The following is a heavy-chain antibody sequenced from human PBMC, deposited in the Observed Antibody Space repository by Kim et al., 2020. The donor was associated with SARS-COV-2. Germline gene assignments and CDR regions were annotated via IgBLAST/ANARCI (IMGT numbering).Heavy chain of an antibody. CDR3: ARLEVGALDY. Sequence: GGSLRLSCAASGFTISSNYMSWVRQAPGKGLEWVSVIYSGGSTYYADSVKGRFTISRDNSKNTLYHQMNSLRAEDTAVYYCARLEVGALDYWGQGTLVTVSS. CDR2: IYSGGST. CDR1: GFTISSNY. J-gene: IGHJ4*02. V-gene: IGHV3-53*01. D-gene: IGHD1-26*01.